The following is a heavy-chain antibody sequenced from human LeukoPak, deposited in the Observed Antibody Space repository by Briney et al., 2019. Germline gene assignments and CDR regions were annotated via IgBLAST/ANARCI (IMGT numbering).Heavy chain of an antibody. J-gene: IGHJ4*02. CDR1: GFTFDDYA. D-gene: IGHD6-19*01. Sequence: GSLRLSCAASGFTFDDYAMSWVRHAPGKGLEWVSYISSSSSTIYYADSVKGRFTISRDNAKNSLYLQMNSLRDEDTAVYYCARGGITVAGTRGNYFDYWGQGTLVAVSS. CDR3: ARGGITVAGTRGNYFDY. CDR2: ISSSSSTI. V-gene: IGHV3-48*02.